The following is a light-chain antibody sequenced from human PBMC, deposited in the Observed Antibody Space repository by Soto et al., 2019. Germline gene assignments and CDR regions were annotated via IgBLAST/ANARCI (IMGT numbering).Light chain of an antibody. Sequence: DIQMTQSPSSLSASVGDRVTITCRASQGISNYLAWYQQQPGKVPKLLIYVASTLQSGVPSRFSGSGSGTDFTLTTSSLQPEDVASYYCQKYNSAPWTFGQGTKAEIK. V-gene: IGKV1-27*01. CDR2: VAS. J-gene: IGKJ1*01. CDR1: QGISNY. CDR3: QKYNSAPWT.